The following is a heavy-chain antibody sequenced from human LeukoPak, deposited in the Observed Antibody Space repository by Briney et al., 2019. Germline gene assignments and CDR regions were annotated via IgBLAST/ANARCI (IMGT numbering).Heavy chain of an antibody. CDR3: TREDYGDYVRRRWFDP. CDR2: IRSKAYGGTT. CDR1: GFTFGDYA. J-gene: IGHJ5*02. D-gene: IGHD4-17*01. Sequence: GGSLRLSCTASGFTFGDYAMSWFRQAPGKGLEWVGFIRSKAYGGTTEYAASVKGRFTISRDDSKSIAYLQMNSPKTEDTAVYYCTREDYGDYVRRRWFDPWGQGTLVTVSS. V-gene: IGHV3-49*03.